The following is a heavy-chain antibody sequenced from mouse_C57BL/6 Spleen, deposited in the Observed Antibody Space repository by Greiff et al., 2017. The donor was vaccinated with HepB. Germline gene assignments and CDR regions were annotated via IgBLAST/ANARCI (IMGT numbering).Heavy chain of an antibody. Sequence: VMLVESGPELVKPGASVKISCKASGYAFSSSWMNWVKQRPGKGLEWIGRIYPGDGDTNYNGKFKGKATLTADKSSSTAYMQLSSLTSEDSAVYFCAIRGDYFDYWGQGTTLTVSS. V-gene: IGHV1-82*01. CDR1: GYAFSSSW. D-gene: IGHD1-1*01. CDR2: IYPGDGDT. J-gene: IGHJ2*01. CDR3: AIRGDYFDY.